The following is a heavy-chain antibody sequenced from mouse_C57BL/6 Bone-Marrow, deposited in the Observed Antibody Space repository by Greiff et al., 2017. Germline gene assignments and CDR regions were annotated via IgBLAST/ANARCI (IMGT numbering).Heavy chain of an antibody. Sequence: EVQGVESGGGLVKPGGSLKLSCAASGFTFSSYTMSWVRQTPEKRLEWVATISGGGGNTYYPDSVKGRFTISRDNAKNTLYLQMSSLRSEDTALYYCARDGSMDYWGQGTSVTVSS. J-gene: IGHJ4*01. CDR2: ISGGGGNT. V-gene: IGHV5-9*01. CDR3: ARDGSMDY. CDR1: GFTFSSYT. D-gene: IGHD1-1*01.